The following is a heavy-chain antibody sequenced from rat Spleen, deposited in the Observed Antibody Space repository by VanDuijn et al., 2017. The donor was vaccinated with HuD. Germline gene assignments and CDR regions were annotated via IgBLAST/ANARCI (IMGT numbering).Heavy chain of an antibody. Sequence: EVELVQSDGGLVQPGRSLKLSCAASGFTFSSFPMAWVRQAPKKGLEWVAYISSGGGGIYYPDSVQGRFTISRHNAKSTLYLQMDSLRSDDTATYHCVGAGYLRDWYFDFWGPGTMVTVSS. D-gene: IGHD2-2*01. V-gene: IGHV5-27*01. CDR2: ISSGGGGI. CDR3: VGAGYLRDWYFDF. CDR1: GFTFSSFP. J-gene: IGHJ1*01.